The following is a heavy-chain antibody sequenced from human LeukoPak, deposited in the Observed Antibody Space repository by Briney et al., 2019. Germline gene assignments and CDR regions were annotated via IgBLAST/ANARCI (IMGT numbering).Heavy chain of an antibody. V-gene: IGHV1-2*02. CDR3: ARGDGGGYSTPLDY. CDR2: INAYSGGT. Sequence: ASVKVSCKASGYTFTAYYIHWVRQAPGQGLEWMGWINAYSGGTNYAQKFQGRVTMTRDTSISTAYMELSRLRSDDTAVYYCARGDGGGYSTPLDYWGQGTLVTVSS. D-gene: IGHD5-12*01. J-gene: IGHJ4*02. CDR1: GYTFTAYY.